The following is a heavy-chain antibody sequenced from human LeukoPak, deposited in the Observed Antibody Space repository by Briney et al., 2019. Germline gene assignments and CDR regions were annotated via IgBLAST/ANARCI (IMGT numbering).Heavy chain of an antibody. CDR3: AHRPVYNGDYFAFDI. J-gene: IGHJ3*02. D-gene: IGHD1-26*01. CDR2: IYWDDAK. V-gene: IGHV2-5*02. Sequence: SGSTLVKPTQTLTLTCTFSGFSLSTSGVAVGWIRQPPGKALEWLALIYWDDAKRYSSSLKSRLTITKDTSKNQVVLSVTNVDPVDTATYYCAHRPVYNGDYFAFDIWGQGTVVTVSS. CDR1: GFSLSTSGVA.